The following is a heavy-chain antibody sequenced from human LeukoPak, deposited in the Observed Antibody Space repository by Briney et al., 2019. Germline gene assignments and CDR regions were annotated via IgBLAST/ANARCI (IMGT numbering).Heavy chain of an antibody. CDR2: IYYSGST. CDR1: GGSISSYY. CDR3: ARGGRDCSSTSCYYYYYYGMDV. Sequence: SETLSLTCTVSGGSISSYYWSWIRQPPGKGLEWIRYIYYSGSTNYNPSLKSRVTISVDTSKNQFSLKLSSVTAADTAVYYCARGGRDCSSTSCYYYYYYGMDVWGQGTTVTVSS. D-gene: IGHD2-2*01. J-gene: IGHJ6*02. V-gene: IGHV4-59*01.